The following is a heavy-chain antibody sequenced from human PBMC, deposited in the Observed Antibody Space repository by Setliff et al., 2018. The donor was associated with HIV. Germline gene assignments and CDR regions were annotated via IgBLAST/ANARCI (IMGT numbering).Heavy chain of an antibody. J-gene: IGHJ4*02. Sequence: PSETLSLTCAVYGRSLSGYYWSWIRQPPGKGLEWIGEINQSGSTNYNPSLKSRVTISVDTSKNQFSLKLSAVAAADTAVYYCARVVGLSALDYWGQGTLVTVSS. V-gene: IGHV4-34*01. CDR3: ARVVGLSALDY. D-gene: IGHD2-21*01. CDR1: GRSLSGYY. CDR2: INQSGST.